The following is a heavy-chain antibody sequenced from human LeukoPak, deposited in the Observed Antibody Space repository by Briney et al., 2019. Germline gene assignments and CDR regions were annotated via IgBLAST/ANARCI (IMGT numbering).Heavy chain of an antibody. V-gene: IGHV1-46*01. CDR2: INPSGGST. CDR1: GYTFTSYY. Sequence: ASVKVSCKASGYTFTSYYMRWVRQAPGQGLEWMGIINPSGGSTSYAQKFQGRVTMTRDTSTSTVYMELSSLRSEDTAVYYCARDPYYGDYEGSIDYWGQGTLVTVSS. J-gene: IGHJ4*02. D-gene: IGHD4-17*01. CDR3: ARDPYYGDYEGSIDY.